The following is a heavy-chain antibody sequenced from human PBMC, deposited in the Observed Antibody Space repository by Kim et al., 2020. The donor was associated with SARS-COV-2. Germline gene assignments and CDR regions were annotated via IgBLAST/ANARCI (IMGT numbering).Heavy chain of an antibody. J-gene: IGHJ4*02. Sequence: ETLSLTCAVYGGSFSGYYWSWIRQPPGKGLEWIGEINHSGSTNYNPSLKSRVTISVDTSKNQFSLKLSSVTAADTAVYYCARGRSAMKTYYYGSGSHGGFEDYWGQGTLVTVSS. CDR1: GGSFSGYY. CDR2: INHSGST. D-gene: IGHD3-10*01. V-gene: IGHV4-34*01. CDR3: ARGRSAMKTYYYGSGSHGGFEDY.